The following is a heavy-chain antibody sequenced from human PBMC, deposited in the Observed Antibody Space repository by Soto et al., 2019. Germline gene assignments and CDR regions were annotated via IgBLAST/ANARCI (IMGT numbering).Heavy chain of an antibody. V-gene: IGHV3-33*01. CDR1: GFSFSAFG. Sequence: QVQLVESGGGVVQPGRSLRLSCEASGFSFSAFGMHWVRQAPGKGLEWVAMIWFDGSEKYYADSVKGRFTISRDNSDNALYLQMSSLRAEDTAVYYCASFKLTPHYFYMDVWGKGAAVTVSS. CDR2: IWFDGSEK. CDR3: ASFKLTPHYFYMDV. J-gene: IGHJ6*03.